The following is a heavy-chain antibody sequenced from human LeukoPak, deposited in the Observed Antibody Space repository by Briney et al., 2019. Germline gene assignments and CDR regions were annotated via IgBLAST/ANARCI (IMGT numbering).Heavy chain of an antibody. V-gene: IGHV3-74*01. CDR2: INSDGSST. J-gene: IGHJ4*02. D-gene: IGHD3-22*01. Sequence: GGSLRLSCAASGFTFSSYWMHWVRQAPGKGLVWVSRINSDGSSTSYADSVKGRFTISRDNAKNTLYLQMNSLRAEDTAVYYCARYYYDSSGYYSFDYWGQGTVVTVSS. CDR1: GFTFSSYW. CDR3: ARYYYDSSGYYSFDY.